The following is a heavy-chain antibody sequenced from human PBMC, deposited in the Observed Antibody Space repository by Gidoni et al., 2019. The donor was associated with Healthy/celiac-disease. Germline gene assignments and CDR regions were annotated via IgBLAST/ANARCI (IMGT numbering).Heavy chain of an antibody. V-gene: IGHV3-9*01. D-gene: IGHD3-3*01. CDR1: GFTFDDYA. Sequence: EVQLVESGGGLVQPGRSLRLSCAASGFTFDDYAMHWVRQAPGKGLEWVSGISWNSGSIGYADSVKGRFTISRDNAKNSLYLQMNSLRAEDTALYYCAKDKAIFGVVMGYYGMDVWGQGTTVTVSS. CDR2: ISWNSGSI. CDR3: AKDKAIFGVVMGYYGMDV. J-gene: IGHJ6*02.